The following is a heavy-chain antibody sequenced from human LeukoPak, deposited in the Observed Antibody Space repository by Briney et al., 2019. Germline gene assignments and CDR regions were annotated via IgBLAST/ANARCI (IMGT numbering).Heavy chain of an antibody. D-gene: IGHD6-13*01. J-gene: IGHJ4*02. Sequence: ASVKVSCKASGGTFSSYAISWVRQAPGQGLEWMGWISAYNGNTNYAQKLQGRVTLTTDTSTSTAYMELRSLRSDDTAVYFCARDAIASAGKAPLYWGQGALVTVSS. CDR2: ISAYNGNT. V-gene: IGHV1-18*01. CDR3: ARDAIASAGKAPLY. CDR1: GGTFSSYA.